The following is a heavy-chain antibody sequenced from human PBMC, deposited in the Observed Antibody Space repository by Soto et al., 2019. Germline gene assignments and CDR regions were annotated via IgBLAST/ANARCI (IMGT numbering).Heavy chain of an antibody. Sequence: EVQLLESGGGLVQPGESLRLSCAASGFSFSTFEMSWVRQAPGRGLEWVSFISDDSSRTYYADAVKGRFTISRDNSKHTLYLQMNSLTVEDTAVYACVKGGWLDFWGQGTLVTVSS. CDR3: VKGGWLDF. J-gene: IGHJ5*01. CDR1: GFSFSTFE. V-gene: IGHV3-23*01. D-gene: IGHD3-16*01. CDR2: ISDDSSRT.